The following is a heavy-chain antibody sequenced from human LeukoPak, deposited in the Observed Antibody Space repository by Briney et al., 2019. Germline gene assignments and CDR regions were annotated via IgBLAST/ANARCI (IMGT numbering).Heavy chain of an antibody. CDR1: GDSISSSSYY. D-gene: IGHD3-22*01. CDR2: IYYSGST. J-gene: IGHJ4*02. V-gene: IGHV4-39*07. CDR3: AIIHKPNYYDNRGYYFTY. Sequence: SETLSLTCTVSGDSISSSSYYWGWIRQPPGRGLELIGSIYYSGSTYYNPSLKSRVTISLDTPKNHFSLKLSSVTAADTAVYYCAIIHKPNYYDNRGYYFTYWGQGTLFTVSS.